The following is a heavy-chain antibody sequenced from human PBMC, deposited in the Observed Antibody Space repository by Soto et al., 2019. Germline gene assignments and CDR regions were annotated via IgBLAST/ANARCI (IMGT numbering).Heavy chain of an antibody. J-gene: IGHJ6*02. D-gene: IGHD6-19*01. CDR3: ARDREAGYNFYYGMDV. CDR2: IYTSASI. V-gene: IGHV4-4*07. CDR1: GADINTYS. Sequence: SETLSLTCSVSGADINTYSWTWIRQPAGKGLEWIGRIYTSASINYNPSLRGRVTLSVDTSTNQVSLKLASVTAADTAVYYCARDREAGYNFYYGMDVWGQGTTVTSP.